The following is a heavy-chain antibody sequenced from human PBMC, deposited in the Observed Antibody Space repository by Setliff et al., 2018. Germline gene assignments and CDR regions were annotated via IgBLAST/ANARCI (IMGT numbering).Heavy chain of an antibody. Sequence: SETLSLTCTVSGGSISSGDYYWSWIRQPPGKGMEWIGYIYYSGSTYYNPSLKSRVTISVDTSKNQFSLKLSSVTAADTAVYYCATYSLAHYDSSGYYDYWGQGTLVTVSS. CDR3: ATYSLAHYDSSGYYDY. V-gene: IGHV4-30-4*08. CDR2: IYYSGST. D-gene: IGHD3-22*01. CDR1: GGSISSGDYY. J-gene: IGHJ4*02.